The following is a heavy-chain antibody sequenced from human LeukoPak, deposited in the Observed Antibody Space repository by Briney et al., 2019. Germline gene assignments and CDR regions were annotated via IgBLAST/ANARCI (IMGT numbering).Heavy chain of an antibody. V-gene: IGHV3-23*01. Sequence: RLSSTPSGFTLTAYTMSWGGQAPGKGLEWCAAFSRRGGSTYYEDSVKGRFTISRDNSKNTLDLQMNSLRAEDTAGYYCAKVAVAGTRYYYYGMDVWGQGTTVTVSS. D-gene: IGHD6-19*01. CDR3: AKVAVAGTRYYYYGMDV. CDR2: FSRRGGST. J-gene: IGHJ6*02. CDR1: GFTLTAYT.